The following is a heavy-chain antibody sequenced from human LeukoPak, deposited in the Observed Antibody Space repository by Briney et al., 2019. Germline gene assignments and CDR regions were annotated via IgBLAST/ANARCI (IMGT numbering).Heavy chain of an antibody. CDR3: ARDRGIAVAGASYFDY. D-gene: IGHD6-19*01. Sequence: PGGSLRLSCAASGFTFSSYAMPWVRQAPGKGLEWVAVISYDGSNKYYADSVKGRFTISRDNSKNTLYLQMNSLRAEDTAVYYCARDRGIAVAGASYFDYWGQGTLVTVSS. CDR2: ISYDGSNK. V-gene: IGHV3-30-3*01. CDR1: GFTFSSYA. J-gene: IGHJ4*02.